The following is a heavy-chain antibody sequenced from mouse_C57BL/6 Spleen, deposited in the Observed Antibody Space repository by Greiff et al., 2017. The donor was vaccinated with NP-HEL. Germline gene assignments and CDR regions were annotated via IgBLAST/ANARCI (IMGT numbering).Heavy chain of an antibody. D-gene: IGHD1-1*01. J-gene: IGHJ3*01. CDR2: IDPSDSYT. V-gene: IGHV1-50*01. CDR3: ARVNYGSEGFAY. CDR1: GYTFTSYW. Sequence: QVQLQQPGAELVKPGASVKLSCKASGYTFTSYWMQWVKQRPGQGLEWIGEIDPSDSYTNYNQKFKGKATLTVDTSSSTAYMQLSSLTSEDSAVYYCARVNYGSEGFAYWGQGTLVTVSA.